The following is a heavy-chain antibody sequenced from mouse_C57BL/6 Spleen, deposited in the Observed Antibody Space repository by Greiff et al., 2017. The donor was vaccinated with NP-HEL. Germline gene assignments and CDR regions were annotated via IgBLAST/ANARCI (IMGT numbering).Heavy chain of an antibody. V-gene: IGHV1-69*01. Sequence: VQLQQPGAELVMPGASVKLSCKASGYTFTSYWMHWVKQRPGQGLEWIGEIDPSDSYTNYNQKFKGKSTLTVDKSSSTAYMQLSSLTSEDAAVYYCARGGGWLHPYWYFDVWGTGTTVTVSS. CDR2: IDPSDSYT. D-gene: IGHD2-3*01. CDR1: GYTFTSYW. J-gene: IGHJ1*03. CDR3: ARGGGWLHPYWYFDV.